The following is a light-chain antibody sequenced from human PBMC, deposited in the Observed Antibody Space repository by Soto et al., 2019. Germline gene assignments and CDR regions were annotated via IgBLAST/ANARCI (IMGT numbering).Light chain of an antibody. J-gene: IGLJ3*02. CDR1: SSNIGALYD. CDR2: DDT. V-gene: IGLV1-40*01. CDR3: QSYDNSLSGWV. Sequence: QSVLTQPPSVSGAPGQRVTISCTGSSSNIGALYDVHWYQQLPGTAPKLLIYDDTNRPSEVPDRFSASKSGTSASLAITGLQADDEAFYYCQSYDNSLSGWVFGGGTQLTVL.